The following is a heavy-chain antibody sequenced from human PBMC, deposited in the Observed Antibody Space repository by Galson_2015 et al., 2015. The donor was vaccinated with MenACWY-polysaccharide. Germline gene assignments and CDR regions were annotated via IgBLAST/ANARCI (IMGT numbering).Heavy chain of an antibody. CDR3: ARVRLRDVGRYFDC. V-gene: IGHV3-74*01. CDR1: GFTLSNYW. D-gene: IGHD1-26*01. J-gene: IGHJ4*02. Sequence: SLRLSCAVSGFTLSNYWMHWVRQAPGKGLIWVSRINSDGTTSYADSMKGRFTISRDNAENSLFLQMNSLRAEDTAVYYCARVRLRDVGRYFDCWGQGTLVTVSS. CDR2: INSDGTT.